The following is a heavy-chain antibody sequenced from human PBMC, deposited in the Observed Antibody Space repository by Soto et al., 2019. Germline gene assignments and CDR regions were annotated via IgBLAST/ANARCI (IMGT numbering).Heavy chain of an antibody. J-gene: IGHJ5*02. D-gene: IGHD1-26*01. CDR3: ARSSGSYFAAFYDT. CDR1: GFSFSSSG. V-gene: IGHV3-33*01. Sequence: QAQLEESGGGVVQPGTSLRLSSAASGFSFSSSGMHWVRQAPGKGLEWVAAIWDDGGNKYYADSVRGRFTISRDNSKNTLFLQMNSLRAEDTALYYCARSSGSYFAAFYDTWGQGTLVSVSS. CDR2: IWDDGGNK.